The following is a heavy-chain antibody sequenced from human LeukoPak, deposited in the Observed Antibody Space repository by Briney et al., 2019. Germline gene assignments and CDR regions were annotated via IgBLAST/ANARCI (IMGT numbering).Heavy chain of an antibody. D-gene: IGHD3-10*01. CDR3: ARTYYYGSGSYLVPSYYYYGMDV. CDR2: IYPGDSDT. CDR1: GYSFTSYW. J-gene: IGHJ6*02. Sequence: GESLKISCKGSGYSFTSYWIGWVRQMPGKGLEWMGIIYPGDSDTRYSPSFQGQVTISADKSISTAYLQWSSLKASDTAMYYCARTYYYGSGSYLVPSYYYYGMDVWGQGTTVTVSS. V-gene: IGHV5-51*01.